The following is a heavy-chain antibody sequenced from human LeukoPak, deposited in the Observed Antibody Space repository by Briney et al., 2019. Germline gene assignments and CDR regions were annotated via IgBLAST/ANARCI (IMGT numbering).Heavy chain of an antibody. CDR2: IYTSGST. CDR3: ARSSSWLRWLGANWFDP. CDR1: GYSISSGYY. J-gene: IGHJ5*02. D-gene: IGHD6-13*01. V-gene: IGHV4-61*02. Sequence: PSETLSLTCTVSGYSISSGYYWGWIRQPAGKGLEWIGRIYTSGSTNYNPSLKSRGTISVDKSKNQFYLKLSSVTAADTAVYYCARSSSWLRWLGANWFDPWGQGTLVTVSS.